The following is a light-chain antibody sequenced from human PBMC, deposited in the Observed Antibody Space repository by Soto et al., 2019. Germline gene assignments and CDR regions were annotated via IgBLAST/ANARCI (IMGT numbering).Light chain of an antibody. J-gene: IGLJ2*01. V-gene: IGLV7-43*01. CDR3: LLYYGGAHLV. Sequence: QTVVTQEPSLTVSPGGTGTLTCASSTGAVTSGNYPSWFQQKPGQTPRTLIYTTNNRHSWTPARFSGSLLGGKAALTLSGVQPEDEAEYYCLLYYGGAHLVFGGGTKLTVL. CDR2: TTN. CDR1: TGAVTSGNY.